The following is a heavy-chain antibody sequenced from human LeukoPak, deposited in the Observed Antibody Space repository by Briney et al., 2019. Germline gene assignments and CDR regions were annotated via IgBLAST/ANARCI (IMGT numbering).Heavy chain of an antibody. V-gene: IGHV1-69*13. CDR2: IIPMFGTA. Sequence: SVKVSCKASGRTFSSYAISWVRQAPGQGLEWMGGIIPMFGTANYAQKFQGRVTITADESTSTAYMELSSLRSEDTAVYYCARDGSVIVPPSAFDIWGQGTMVTVSS. CDR1: GRTFSSYA. CDR3: ARDGSVIVPPSAFDI. J-gene: IGHJ3*02. D-gene: IGHD2-15*01.